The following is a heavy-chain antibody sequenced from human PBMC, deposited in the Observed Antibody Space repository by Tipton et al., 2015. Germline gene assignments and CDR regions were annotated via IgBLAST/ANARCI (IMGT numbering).Heavy chain of an antibody. Sequence: TLSLTCTVSGDSIKSTDYYWGWIRQPPGKGLECIGTVNYSGSTYYRPSLNSRVTISTDTPKNQISLKLSSVTAADTAVYFCARFVKGGFYQRGWFDPWGQGTLVTVSS. CDR2: VNYSGST. CDR3: ARFVKGGFYQRGWFDP. J-gene: IGHJ5*02. D-gene: IGHD3-3*01. CDR1: GDSIKSTDYY. V-gene: IGHV4-39*01.